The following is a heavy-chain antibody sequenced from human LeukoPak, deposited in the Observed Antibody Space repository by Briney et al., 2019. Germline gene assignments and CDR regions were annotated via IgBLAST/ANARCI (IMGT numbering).Heavy chain of an antibody. Sequence: GASVKVSRKASGYTFTSYYMHWVRQAPGQGLEWMGIINPSGGSTSYAQKFQGRVTMTRDRSTSTVYMELSSLRSEDTAVYYCARASGLHCSSTSCSPFYYYYGMDVWGQGTTVTVSS. J-gene: IGHJ6*02. CDR1: GYTFTSYY. CDR3: ARASGLHCSSTSCSPFYYYYGMDV. V-gene: IGHV1-46*01. CDR2: INPSGGST. D-gene: IGHD2-2*01.